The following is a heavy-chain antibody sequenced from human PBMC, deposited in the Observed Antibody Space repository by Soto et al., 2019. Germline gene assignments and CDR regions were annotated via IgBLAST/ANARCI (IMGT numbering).Heavy chain of an antibody. D-gene: IGHD2-21*02. CDR2: IHYSGST. CDR3: ARGGADYYYYYYMDV. J-gene: IGHJ6*03. CDR1: GGSISSYY. Sequence: SETLSLTCTVSGGSISSYYWSWIRQPPGKGLEWIGYIHYSGSTNYNPSLKSRVTISVDTSKNQFSLKLSSVTAADTAVYYCARGGADYYYYYYMDVWGKGTTVTVSS. V-gene: IGHV4-59*01.